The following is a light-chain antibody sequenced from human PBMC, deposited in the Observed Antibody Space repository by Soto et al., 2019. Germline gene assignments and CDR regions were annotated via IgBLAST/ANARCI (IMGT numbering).Light chain of an antibody. CDR1: QSIDTY. V-gene: IGKV1-39*01. Sequence: DLQMTQSPSSLSASVGERVTITCRASQSIDTYLNWYQLKPGKAPNLLIYAATRLHTGVPSRFSGSGSGTGFTLSINNLQPEDFATYYCQQLYSTPGTFGQGTKV. CDR2: AAT. CDR3: QQLYSTPGT. J-gene: IGKJ1*01.